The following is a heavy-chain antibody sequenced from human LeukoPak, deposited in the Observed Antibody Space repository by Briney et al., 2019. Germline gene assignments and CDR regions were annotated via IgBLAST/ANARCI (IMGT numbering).Heavy chain of an antibody. Sequence: PSETLSLTCAVYGGSFSGYYWSWIRQPPGKGLEWIGEINHSGSTNYNPSLKSRITTSVDTSKNQFSLKLSSVTAADTAVYYCARAPPMVRGVISWFDPWGQGTLVTVSS. CDR3: ARAPPMVRGVISWFDP. V-gene: IGHV4-34*01. CDR2: INHSGST. J-gene: IGHJ5*02. CDR1: GGSFSGYY. D-gene: IGHD3-10*01.